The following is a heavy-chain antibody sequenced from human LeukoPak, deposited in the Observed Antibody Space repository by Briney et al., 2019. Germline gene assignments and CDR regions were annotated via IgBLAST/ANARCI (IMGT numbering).Heavy chain of an antibody. Sequence: SETLSLTCTVSDDSISSYSWSWIRQPPGRGLEWIGYIYYSGSTKYNPSLKSRVTISVDTSKNQFSLKLSSVTAADTAVYYCARDRAIFEDYYYYYMDVWGKGTTVTVSS. CDR3: ARDRAIFEDYYYYYMDV. V-gene: IGHV4-59*01. D-gene: IGHD3-3*01. J-gene: IGHJ6*03. CDR2: IYYSGST. CDR1: DDSISSYS.